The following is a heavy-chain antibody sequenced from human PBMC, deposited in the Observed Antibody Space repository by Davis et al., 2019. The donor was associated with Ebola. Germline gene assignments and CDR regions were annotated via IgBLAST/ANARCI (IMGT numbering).Heavy chain of an antibody. D-gene: IGHD1-26*01. CDR1: SGLVSGYY. CDR3: ARGILVGAPSGWFDP. Sequence: MPSETLSLTCTVSSGLVSGYYWTWIRQPPGKGLAWIGYIYYSGSTNYNPSLKSRVTISVDTSKNQFSLKLSSVTAADTAVYYCARGILVGAPSGWFDPWGQGTLVTVSS. CDR2: IYYSGST. J-gene: IGHJ5*02. V-gene: IGHV4-59*02.